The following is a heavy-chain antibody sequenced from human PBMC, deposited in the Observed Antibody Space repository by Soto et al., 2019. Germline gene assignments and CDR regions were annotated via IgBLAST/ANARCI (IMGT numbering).Heavy chain of an antibody. Sequence: QVQLVESGGGVVQPGRSLRLSCAASGFTFSSYAMHWVRQAPGKGLERVAVISYDGSNKYYADSVKGRFTISRDNSKNTLYLQMNSLRAEDTAVYYCASGWGRLDYWGQGTLVTVSS. CDR2: ISYDGSNK. V-gene: IGHV3-30-3*01. CDR3: ASGWGRLDY. CDR1: GFTFSSYA. J-gene: IGHJ4*02. D-gene: IGHD1-26*01.